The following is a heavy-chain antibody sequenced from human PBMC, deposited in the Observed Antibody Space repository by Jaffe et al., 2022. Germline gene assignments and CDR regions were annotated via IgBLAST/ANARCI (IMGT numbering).Heavy chain of an antibody. J-gene: IGHJ5*02. CDR2: IDTGTGNP. CDR3: ARDVVYNFDHIWGSYRSPLLDP. D-gene: IGHD3-16*02. Sequence: QVQLVQSGSELKKPGASVKVSCKASGYKFTTYVLSWVRQAPGQGLEWMGWIDTGTGNPAYAQGFRGRFVFSLDSSVNTAYLQINSLKAEDTAVYYCARDVVYNFDHIWGSYRSPLLDPWGQGTLVTVSS. V-gene: IGHV7-4-1*02. CDR1: GYKFTTYV.